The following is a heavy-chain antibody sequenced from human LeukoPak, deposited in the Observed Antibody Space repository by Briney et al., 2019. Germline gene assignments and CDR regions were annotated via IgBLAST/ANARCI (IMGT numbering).Heavy chain of an antibody. J-gene: IGHJ4*02. CDR3: ARGGWFGELSSFDY. CDR1: GFTFSSYG. D-gene: IGHD3-10*01. Sequence: GGSLRLSCAASGFTFSSYGMHWVRQAPGKGLEWVAFIRYDGSNKYYADSVKGRFTISRDNSKNTLYLQMNSLRAEDTAVYYCARGGWFGELSSFDYWGQGTLVTVSS. V-gene: IGHV3-30*02. CDR2: IRYDGSNK.